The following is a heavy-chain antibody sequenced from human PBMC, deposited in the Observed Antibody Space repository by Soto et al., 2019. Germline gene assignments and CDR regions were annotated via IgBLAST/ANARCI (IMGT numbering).Heavy chain of an antibody. CDR1: GRTFSSYA. CDR2: SIPIFGTA. Sequence: QVQLVQSGAEVKQPGSSVKVSCKTSGRTFSSYAISWVRQAPGPGLEWMGGSIPIFGTANYAQKFQAIVMITADKSTRTAYMERGILSSEDTAVYYCGRVQSSLGFYGEGLGGGFDYWGRGRLVTVSS. J-gene: IGHJ4*02. D-gene: IGHD3-16*01. V-gene: IGHV1-69*06. CDR3: GRVQSSLGFYGEGLGGGFDY.